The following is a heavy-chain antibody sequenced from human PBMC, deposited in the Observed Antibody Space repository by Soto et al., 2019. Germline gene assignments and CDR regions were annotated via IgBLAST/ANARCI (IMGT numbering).Heavy chain of an antibody. CDR2: IWHDGSNK. D-gene: IGHD3-16*01. J-gene: IGHJ4*02. CDR3: AGGGSGGAFFDY. CDR1: GFTFSSFG. Sequence: QVQLVESGGGVVQPGRSLRLSCVESGFTFSSFGMHWVRQAPGKGLEWVAVIWHDGSNKHYGDSVKGRFTISRDNSNNGLYLQMNSLRVEDTAVYYCAGGGSGGAFFDYWGQGTLVTVSS. V-gene: IGHV3-33*01.